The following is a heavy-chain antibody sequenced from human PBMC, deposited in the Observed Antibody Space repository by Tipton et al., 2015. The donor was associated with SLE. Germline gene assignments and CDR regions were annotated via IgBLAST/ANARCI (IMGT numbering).Heavy chain of an antibody. V-gene: IGHV4-39*01. CDR2: IYYSGST. Sequence: TLSLTCTVSGGSISSSSYYWGWIRQPPGKGLEWIGSIYYSGSTYYNPSLKSRVTISVDTSKNQFSLKLSSVTAADTAVYYCARRGWGGVYFDYWGQGTLVTVSS. D-gene: IGHD7-27*01. CDR1: GGSISSSSYY. J-gene: IGHJ4*02. CDR3: ARRGWGGVYFDY.